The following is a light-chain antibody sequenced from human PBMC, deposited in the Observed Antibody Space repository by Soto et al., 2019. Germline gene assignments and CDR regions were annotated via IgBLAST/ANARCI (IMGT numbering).Light chain of an antibody. Sequence: DIQLTQSPSTLSASVGDRVTITFRASQGINIWLALYQQKPGRSPKLLISTASTLESGVPSRFSGSGSGTEFKLNMSRIQPDELATYDFKHYGVMWTFGQ. CDR3: KHYGVMWT. V-gene: IGKV1-5*03. CDR2: TAS. J-gene: IGKJ1*01. CDR1: QGINIW.